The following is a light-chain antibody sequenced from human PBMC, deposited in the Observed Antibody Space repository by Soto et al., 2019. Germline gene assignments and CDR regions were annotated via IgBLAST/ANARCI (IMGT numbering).Light chain of an antibody. CDR3: SSYTRSRTAYV. J-gene: IGLJ1*01. CDR1: SSDVGGYNY. V-gene: IGLV2-14*01. Sequence: QSALTQPASVSGSPGQSITISCTGTSSDVGGYNYVSWYQQHPGKAPKLMIYEVSNRPSRVSNRFSGSKSGNTASLTISVLQAEDEAEYYCSSYTRSRTAYVFGTGTKLTVL. CDR2: EVS.